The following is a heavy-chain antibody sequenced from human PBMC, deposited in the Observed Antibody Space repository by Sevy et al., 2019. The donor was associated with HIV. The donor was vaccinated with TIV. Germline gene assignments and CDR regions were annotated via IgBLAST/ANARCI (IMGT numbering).Heavy chain of an antibody. CDR3: AREGCTKPHDY. CDR1: GFTFSKYS. V-gene: IGHV3-23*01. CDR2: LSFGCGEI. J-gene: IGHJ4*02. Sequence: GGSLRLSCAASGFTFSKYSMSWVRQPPGKELKWVSTLSFGCGEINHADSVKGRFTISRDNSKNSLYLQMNNLRAEDTAVYYCAREGCTKPHDYWGQGTLVTVSS. D-gene: IGHD2-8*01.